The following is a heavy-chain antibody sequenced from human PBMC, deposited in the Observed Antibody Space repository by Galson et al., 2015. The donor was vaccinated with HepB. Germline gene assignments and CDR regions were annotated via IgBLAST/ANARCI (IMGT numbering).Heavy chain of an antibody. D-gene: IGHD3-10*01. V-gene: IGHV3-48*01. Sequence: SLRLSCAASGFTFSSYSMNWVRQAPGKGLEWVSYISSSSSTIYYADSVRGRFTISRDNAKNSLYLQMNSLRAEDTAVYYCAREVLYGSGYYFDYWGQGTLVTVSS. J-gene: IGHJ4*02. CDR1: GFTFSSYS. CDR3: AREVLYGSGYYFDY. CDR2: ISSSSSTI.